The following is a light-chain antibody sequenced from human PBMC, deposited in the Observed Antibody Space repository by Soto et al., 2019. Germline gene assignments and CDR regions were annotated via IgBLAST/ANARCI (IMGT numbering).Light chain of an antibody. V-gene: IGKV3-11*01. CDR3: QQRSNWPPT. CDR2: DAS. CDR1: QSVSSY. J-gene: IGKJ5*01. Sequence: EIVLTQSPATLSLSPGERATLSCRASQSVSSYLAWYQQKPGQAPRLLIYDASNRATGIPARFNGSVSGTDCTLTTSSLEPQDFAVYYCQQRSNWPPTFGQRTLLEI.